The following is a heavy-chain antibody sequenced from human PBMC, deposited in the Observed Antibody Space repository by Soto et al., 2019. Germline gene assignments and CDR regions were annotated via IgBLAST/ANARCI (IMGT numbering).Heavy chain of an antibody. D-gene: IGHD4-17*01. CDR1: GGSFSGYY. J-gene: IGHJ6*02. Sequence: QVQLQQWGAGLLKPSETLSLTCAVYGGSFSGYYWSWIRQPPGKGLEWIGEINHSGSTNYNPSLKSRVTISVDTSKNQFSLKLSSVTAADTAVYYCARGVSLTVTTYNSYYGMDVWGQGTTVTVSS. V-gene: IGHV4-34*01. CDR2: INHSGST. CDR3: ARGVSLTVTTYNSYYGMDV.